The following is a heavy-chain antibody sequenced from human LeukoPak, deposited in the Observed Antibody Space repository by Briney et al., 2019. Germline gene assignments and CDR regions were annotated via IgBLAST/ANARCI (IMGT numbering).Heavy chain of an antibody. J-gene: IGHJ4*02. V-gene: IGHV3-48*03. D-gene: IGHD3-22*01. Sequence: GGSLRLFCAASGFTFSSYEMNWVRQAPGKGLEWVSYISSSGSTMYYADSVKGRFTISRDNAKNSLYLQMNSLRAEDTAVYYCARDNYDSSGYYFDWGQGTLVTVSS. CDR1: GFTFSSYE. CDR2: ISSSGSTM. CDR3: ARDNYDSSGYYFD.